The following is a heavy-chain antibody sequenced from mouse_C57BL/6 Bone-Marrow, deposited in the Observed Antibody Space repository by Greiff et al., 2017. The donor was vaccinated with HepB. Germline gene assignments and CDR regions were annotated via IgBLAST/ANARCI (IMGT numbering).Heavy chain of an antibody. CDR2: IDPENGDT. J-gene: IGHJ4*01. Sequence: EVQVVESGAELVRPGASVKLSCTASGFNIKDDYMHWVKQRPEQGLEWIGWIDPENGDTEYASKFQGKATITADTSSNTAYLQLSSLTSEDTAVYYCTTVGDLYAMDYWGQGTSVTVSS. CDR1: GFNIKDDY. V-gene: IGHV14-4*01. CDR3: TTVGDLYAMDY. D-gene: IGHD2-13*01.